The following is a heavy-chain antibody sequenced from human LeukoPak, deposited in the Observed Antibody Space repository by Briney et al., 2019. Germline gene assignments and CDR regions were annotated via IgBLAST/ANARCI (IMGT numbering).Heavy chain of an antibody. CDR1: GGSISSSSYY. J-gene: IGHJ4*02. CDR3: ARQAGLQLWLQ. Sequence: PSETLSLTCTVSGGSISSSSYYWGWIRQPPGKGLEWIGSIYYSGSTYYNPSLKSRVTISVDTSKNQFSLKLSSVTAADTAVYYCARQAGLQLWLQWGQGTLVTVSS. D-gene: IGHD5-18*01. CDR2: IYYSGST. V-gene: IGHV4-39*01.